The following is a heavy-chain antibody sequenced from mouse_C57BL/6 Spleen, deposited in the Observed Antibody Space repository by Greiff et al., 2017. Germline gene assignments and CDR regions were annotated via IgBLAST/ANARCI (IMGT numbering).Heavy chain of an antibody. V-gene: IGHV1-74*01. J-gene: IGHJ4*01. CDR1: GYTFTSYW. CDR3: AIEGDFDYQVAMDY. CDR2: IHPSDSDT. D-gene: IGHD2-4*01. Sequence: QVKLQQPGADLAKPGASVKVSCTASGYTFTSYWMHWVKQRPGQGLEWFGRIHPSDSDTNSNQKFKGKATLTLGKSSSTAYMQLSSLTSEDSAVYYCAIEGDFDYQVAMDYWGQGTSVTVSS.